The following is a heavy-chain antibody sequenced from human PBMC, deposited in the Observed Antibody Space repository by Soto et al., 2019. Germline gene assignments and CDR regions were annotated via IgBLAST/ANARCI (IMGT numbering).Heavy chain of an antibody. CDR1: GDSVSSVGFH. V-gene: IGHV4-30-4*01. D-gene: IGHD3-3*01. CDR3: ARAPIGLDTISYFDY. CDR2: IYNGGRT. Sequence: SETLSLPCTVSGDSVSSVGFHWTWLRRPPGKGLEWIGYIYNGGRTYYRPSLESRMHMSLDATRTHYSLRLTSVTAADTAVYFCARAPIGLDTISYFDYWGQGKPVTVYS. J-gene: IGHJ4*02.